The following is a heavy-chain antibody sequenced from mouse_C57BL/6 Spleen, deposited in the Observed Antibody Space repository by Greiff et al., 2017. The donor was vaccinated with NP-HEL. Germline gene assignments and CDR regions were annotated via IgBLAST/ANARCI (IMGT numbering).Heavy chain of an antibody. V-gene: IGHV1-55*01. CDR2: IYPGSGST. CDR3: ARGPLYGYDVNYYAMDY. Sequence: QVQLQQSGAELVKPGASVKMSCKASGYTFTSYWITWVKQRPGQGLEWIGDIYPGSGSTNYNEKFKSKATLTVDKSSSTAYMQLSSLTSEDSAVYYCARGPLYGYDVNYYAMDYWGQGTSVTVSS. D-gene: IGHD2-2*01. J-gene: IGHJ4*01. CDR1: GYTFTSYW.